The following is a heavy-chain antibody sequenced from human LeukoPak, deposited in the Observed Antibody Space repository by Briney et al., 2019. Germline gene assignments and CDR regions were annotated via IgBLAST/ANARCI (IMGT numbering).Heavy chain of an antibody. D-gene: IGHD5-12*01. CDR3: ARDLSGNKYGHFDH. Sequence: ASVKVSCKASGYTFTSNYIHWVRQAPGQGLEWMGIINPGGGSTTYAQNFQGRVTMTRDTSTSTVYMELSSLRSEDTAVYYCARDLSGNKYGHFDHWGQGTLVTVSS. CDR1: GYTFTSNY. CDR2: INPGGGST. V-gene: IGHV1-46*01. J-gene: IGHJ4*02.